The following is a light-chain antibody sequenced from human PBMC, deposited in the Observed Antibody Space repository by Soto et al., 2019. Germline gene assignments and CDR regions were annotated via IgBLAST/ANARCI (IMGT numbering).Light chain of an antibody. Sequence: EIEMTQSPVTLSVSPGERATLSCRASQSVSSSSLAWYQQKPGQAPRLLMYGASRRATGIPDRFSGSGSGTDFALIISRLEPEDFAVYFCQQYYTSPLTFGGGTKVDIK. CDR3: QQYYTSPLT. CDR1: QSVSSSS. J-gene: IGKJ4*01. CDR2: GAS. V-gene: IGKV3-20*01.